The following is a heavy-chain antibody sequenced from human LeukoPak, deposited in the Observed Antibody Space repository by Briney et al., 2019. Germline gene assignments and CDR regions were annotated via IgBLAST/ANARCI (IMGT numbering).Heavy chain of an antibody. CDR1: GFTFSSYA. V-gene: IGHV3-30*04. CDR3: ARALVRGVIPDGADY. Sequence: GGSLRLSCAASGFTFSSYAMHWVRQAPGKGLEWVAVISYDGSNKYYADSVKGRFTISRDNPKNTLYLQMNSLRAEDTAVYYCARALVRGVIPDGADYWGQGTLVTVSS. D-gene: IGHD3-10*01. CDR2: ISYDGSNK. J-gene: IGHJ4*02.